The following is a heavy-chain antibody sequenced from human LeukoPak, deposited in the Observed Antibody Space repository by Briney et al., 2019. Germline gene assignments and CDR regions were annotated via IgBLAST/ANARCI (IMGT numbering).Heavy chain of an antibody. J-gene: IGHJ4*02. CDR1: DFSFVTYA. D-gene: IGHD3-10*01. CDR3: AKDFGGYGAYFDY. Sequence: PGGSLRLSCAASDFSFVTYAMSWVRQAPGKGLEWVAGINTSGDRTYYADSVKGRFTISRDNSKNTLYLQMNSLRAEDTAVYYCAKDFGGYGAYFDYWGQGTLVTASS. CDR2: INTSGDRT. V-gene: IGHV3-23*01.